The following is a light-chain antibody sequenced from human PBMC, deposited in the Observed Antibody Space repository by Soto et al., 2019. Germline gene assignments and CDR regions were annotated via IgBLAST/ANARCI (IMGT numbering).Light chain of an antibody. CDR3: QQLYSYTPSLT. CDR2: AAS. CDR1: QGISSY. Sequence: IQLTQSPSSLSASVGDRVTITCRASQGISSYLAWYQQKPGKAPKLLIYAASTLQSGVPSRFSGSGSGTEFTLTISSLQPEDSATYYCQQLYSYTPSLTFGGGTKVEIK. V-gene: IGKV1-9*01. J-gene: IGKJ4*01.